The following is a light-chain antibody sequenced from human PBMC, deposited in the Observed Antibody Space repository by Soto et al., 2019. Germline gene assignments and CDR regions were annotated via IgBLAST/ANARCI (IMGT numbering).Light chain of an antibody. V-gene: IGKV1-9*01. CDR3: QQLNSYPPFT. Sequence: IQLTQSPSSLSASVGDRVTITCRASQGISSYLAWYQQKPGKAPKLLIYAASTLQSGVPSRFSGSGSGTDFTLTISSLQHEDFATYYCQQLNSYPPFTFGPGTKVDIK. CDR2: AAS. J-gene: IGKJ3*01. CDR1: QGISSY.